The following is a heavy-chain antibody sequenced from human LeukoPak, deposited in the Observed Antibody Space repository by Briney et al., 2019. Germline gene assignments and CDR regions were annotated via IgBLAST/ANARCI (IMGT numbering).Heavy chain of an antibody. D-gene: IGHD2-15*01. V-gene: IGHV3-33*01. CDR3: ARGVVAARDYYYYGMDV. Sequence: GRSLRLSCAASGFTFSSYGMHWVRQAPGKGLEWGAVIWYDGSNKYYADSVKGRFTISRDNSKNTLYLQMNSLRAEDTAVYYCARGVVAARDYYYYGMDVWGKGTTVTVSS. J-gene: IGHJ6*04. CDR1: GFTFSSYG. CDR2: IWYDGSNK.